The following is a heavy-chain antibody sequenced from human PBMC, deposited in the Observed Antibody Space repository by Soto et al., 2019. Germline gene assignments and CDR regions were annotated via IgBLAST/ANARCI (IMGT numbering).Heavy chain of an antibody. D-gene: IGHD3-22*01. V-gene: IGHV1-2*04. J-gene: IGHJ5*01. CDR3: ARGGPPFYYPYSAIYFHDVNPFDS. CDR1: GYALTDYY. Sequence: VQLVQSGAEVKKPGASVKVSCEASGYALTDYYIHCVRQAPGQGLEWMGWINPKTGETNYAQKFQGWVTVTLVTSINTAYMEVNRLTSDATAVYYCARGGPPFYYPYSAIYFHDVNPFDSWGQGSLVTVTS. CDR2: INPKTGET.